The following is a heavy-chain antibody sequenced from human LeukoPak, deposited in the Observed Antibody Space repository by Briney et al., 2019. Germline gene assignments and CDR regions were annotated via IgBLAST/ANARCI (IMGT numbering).Heavy chain of an antibody. CDR2: ITGSGGST. Sequence: GGSLRLSCAASGFTFSPYAMTWVRQAPGKGLEWVSVITGSGGSTYYADSVKGRFTISRDNSKNTLYLQMSRLRAEDTAVYYCAKMQGYFDYWGQGTLVPVSS. J-gene: IGHJ4*02. CDR1: GFTFSPYA. CDR3: AKMQGYFDY. V-gene: IGHV3-23*01.